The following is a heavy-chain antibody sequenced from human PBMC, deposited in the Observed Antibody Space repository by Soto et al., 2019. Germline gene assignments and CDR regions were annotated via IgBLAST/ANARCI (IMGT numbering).Heavy chain of an antibody. V-gene: IGHV3-30-3*01. CDR3: AREMVAPRGYYYGLDV. CDR2: TSYDGNNK. CDR1: GFTFRSYA. J-gene: IGHJ6*02. D-gene: IGHD2-15*01. Sequence: QVQLVESGGGVVQPGRSLRLSCAASGFTFRSYAMHWVRQAPGKGLEWLVVTSYDGNNKYYADSVEGRLTISRDNSKNTLNLQMNSLRAEDTAVYYCAREMVAPRGYYYGLDVWGQGTTVTVSS.